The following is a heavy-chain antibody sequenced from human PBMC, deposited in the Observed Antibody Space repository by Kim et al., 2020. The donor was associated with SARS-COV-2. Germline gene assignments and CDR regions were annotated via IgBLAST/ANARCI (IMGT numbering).Heavy chain of an antibody. Sequence: SETLSLTCAVYGGSFSGYYWSWIRQPPGKGLEWIGEINHSGSTNYNPSLKSRVTISVDTSKNQFSLKLSSVPAADTAVYYCARAAKRIQLWLKDWFDPWGQGTLVTVSS. J-gene: IGHJ5*02. D-gene: IGHD5-18*01. CDR1: GGSFSGYY. CDR2: INHSGST. V-gene: IGHV4-34*01. CDR3: ARAAKRIQLWLKDWFDP.